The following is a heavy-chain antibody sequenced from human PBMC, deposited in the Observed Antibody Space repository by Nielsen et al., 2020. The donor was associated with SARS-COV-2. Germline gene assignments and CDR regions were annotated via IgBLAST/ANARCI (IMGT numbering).Heavy chain of an antibody. CDR1: GGSISSSSYY. D-gene: IGHD3-3*01. Sequence: LSCTVSGGSISSSSYYWGWIRQPPGKGLEWIGSIYYSGSTYYNPSLKSRVTISVDTSKNQFSLKLSSVTAADTAVYYCARGPYYDFWSGYPCWGQGTLVTVSS. V-gene: IGHV4-39*01. J-gene: IGHJ4*02. CDR2: IYYSGST. CDR3: ARGPYYDFWSGYPC.